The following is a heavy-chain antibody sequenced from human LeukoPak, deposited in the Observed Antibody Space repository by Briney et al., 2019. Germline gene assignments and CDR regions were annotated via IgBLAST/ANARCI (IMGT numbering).Heavy chain of an antibody. Sequence: SVKVSCKASGGTFSSYIISWVRQAPGQGLEWRGRIIPILGIANYAQKFQGRDTITADKSTITAYMELRSLRSEDTAVYYCARHYYDSRGYYGGGYWGQGTLVTVSS. D-gene: IGHD3-22*01. J-gene: IGHJ4*02. CDR3: ARHYYDSRGYYGGGY. CDR2: IIPILGIA. V-gene: IGHV1-69*02. CDR1: GGTFSSYI.